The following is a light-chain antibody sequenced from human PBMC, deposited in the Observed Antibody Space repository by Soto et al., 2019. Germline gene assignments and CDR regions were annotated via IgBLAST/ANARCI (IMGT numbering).Light chain of an antibody. CDR3: QQYAYWPET. Sequence: ERVMTQLPDTVAVTAGETVTLSFGASQSVRTNLAWYQQRPGQAPRLLIHYSSTRATDVPARFSGSGSGTNFTLAISSLQSEDFAVYFCQQYAYWPETFGQGTKVDI. J-gene: IGKJ1*01. CDR2: YSS. CDR1: QSVRTN. V-gene: IGKV3D-15*01.